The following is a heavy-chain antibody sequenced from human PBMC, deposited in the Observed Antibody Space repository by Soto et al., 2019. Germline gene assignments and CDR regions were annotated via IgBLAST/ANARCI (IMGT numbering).Heavy chain of an antibody. CDR3: ASHYDMWSGYLSPVDY. V-gene: IGHV3-11*01. J-gene: IGHJ4*02. CDR2: IDTSSTKI. Sequence: QVQLVESGGDLVKRGGSLRLSCAASGYTFSDYYMSWIRQAPGKGLEWISYIDTSSTKIYYADSVKGRFTISRDNAKNSLYLEMNSLRDEETAIYYLASHYDMWSGYLSPVDYWGQGTLVTVSS. CDR1: GYTFSDYY. D-gene: IGHD3-3*01.